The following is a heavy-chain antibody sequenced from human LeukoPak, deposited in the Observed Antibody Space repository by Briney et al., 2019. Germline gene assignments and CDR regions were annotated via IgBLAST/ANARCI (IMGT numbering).Heavy chain of an antibody. CDR2: ISSDGRVE. Sequence: GGSLRLSCAASGFTFDTYSMNWVRQAPGKGLEWVSHISSDGRVETYLDSVRGRFTMSRDNAKDLLVLQMDGLRAEDTAVYYCARDTLNGPFVISLDYWGQGALVTVSS. J-gene: IGHJ4*02. CDR3: ARDTLNGPFVISLDY. D-gene: IGHD3-9*01. CDR1: GFTFDTYS. V-gene: IGHV3-48*04.